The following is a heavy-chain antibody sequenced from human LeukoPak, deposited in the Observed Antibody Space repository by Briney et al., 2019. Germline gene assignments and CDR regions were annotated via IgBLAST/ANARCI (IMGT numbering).Heavy chain of an antibody. CDR1: GGSFSAYY. CDR3: ARGRSRYYYGSGSSPLDY. CDR2: INHSGST. V-gene: IGHV4-34*01. D-gene: IGHD3-10*01. J-gene: IGHJ4*02. Sequence: PSETLSLTCAVCGGSFSAYYWTWIRQPPGKGLEWIGEINHSGSTNYNPSLKSRVTISVDASKNQFSLNLSSVSAADTAIYYCARGRSRYYYGSGSSPLDYWGQGTLVTVSS.